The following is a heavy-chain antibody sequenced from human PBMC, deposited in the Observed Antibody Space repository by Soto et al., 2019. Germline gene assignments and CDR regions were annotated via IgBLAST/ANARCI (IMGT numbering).Heavy chain of an antibody. V-gene: IGHV3-30-3*01. CDR2: ISYDGSNK. CDR3: ARDSRSSSWENYFDY. Sequence: QVQLVESGGGVVQPGRSLRLSCAASGFTFSSYAMHLVRQAPGKGLEWVAVISYDGSNKYYADSVNGRFTISRDNSKNTLYLQMNSLRAEDTAVYYCARDSRSSSWENYFDYWGQGTLVTVSS. CDR1: GFTFSSYA. D-gene: IGHD6-13*01. J-gene: IGHJ4*02.